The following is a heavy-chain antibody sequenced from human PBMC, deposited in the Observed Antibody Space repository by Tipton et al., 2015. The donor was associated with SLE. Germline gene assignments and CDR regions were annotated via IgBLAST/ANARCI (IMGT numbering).Heavy chain of an antibody. CDR3: ARGSVYHDIPYMDV. Sequence: WVRQAPGKGLEWVSSIIRSSSYIAYADSVKGRFTISRDNAKNLLFLQLKSLRAEDTAVYYCARGSVYHDIPYMDVWGKGTTVTVSS. J-gene: IGHJ6*03. CDR2: IIRSSSYI. D-gene: IGHD3-9*01. V-gene: IGHV3-21*01.